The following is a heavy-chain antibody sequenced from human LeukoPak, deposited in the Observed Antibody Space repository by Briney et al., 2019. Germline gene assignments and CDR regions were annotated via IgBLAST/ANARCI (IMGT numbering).Heavy chain of an antibody. CDR1: GYTFTSYG. D-gene: IGHD3-10*01. CDR2: ISAYNGNT. CDR3: AREGDGSGSYPFDY. V-gene: IGHV1-18*01. J-gene: IGHJ4*02. Sequence: ASVKVSCKASGYTFTSYGISWVRQAPGQGLEWMRWISAYNGNTNYAQKLQGRVTMTTDTSTSTAYMELRSLRSDDTAVYYCAREGDGSGSYPFDYWGQGTLVTVSS.